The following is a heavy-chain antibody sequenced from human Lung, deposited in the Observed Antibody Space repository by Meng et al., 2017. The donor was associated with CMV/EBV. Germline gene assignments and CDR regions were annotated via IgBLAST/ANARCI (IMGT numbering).Heavy chain of an antibody. CDR2: IRYDEKTK. V-gene: IGHV3-30*02. J-gene: IGHJ6*02. Sequence: GGLLRLXCATPGLNFEIYGMPWVRQLPGKGLYWVPFIRYDEKTKYYADSVKGRSPISRDNSKNQFYLQMNSLTVEDTAVYYCVKDFPGDCYPFCYYFSHGMDVWGQGTTVTVSS. CDR3: VKDFPGDCYPFCYYFSHGMDV. D-gene: IGHD2-21*01. CDR1: GLNFEIYG.